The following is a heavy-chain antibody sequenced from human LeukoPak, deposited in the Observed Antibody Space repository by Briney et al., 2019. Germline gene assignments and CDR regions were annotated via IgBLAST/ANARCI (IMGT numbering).Heavy chain of an antibody. Sequence: GGSLRLSCAASGFTSSIYAMSWVRPAPGEGLEWVSAISGCGGSTYYADSVKGRFIISRDNSKNTLYLQMNSLRAEDTAVYYCAKCPSSGSYRRGDYWGQGTLVTVSS. V-gene: IGHV3-23*01. CDR3: AKCPSSGSYRRGDY. CDR1: GFTSSIYA. CDR2: ISGCGGST. D-gene: IGHD1-26*01. J-gene: IGHJ4*02.